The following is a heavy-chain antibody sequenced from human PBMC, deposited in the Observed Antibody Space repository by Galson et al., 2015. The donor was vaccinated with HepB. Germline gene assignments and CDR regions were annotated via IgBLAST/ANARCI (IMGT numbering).Heavy chain of an antibody. CDR2: ISSQGNNK. Sequence: SLRLSCAASGFTFNNYAMHWVRQAPGKGLEWVAVISSQGNNKYCAESVKGRFTISRDNSKNTLNMEMKSLRPEDTAVYFCAREGGPTTGDAFDVWGQGTLVTVSS. V-gene: IGHV3-30-3*01. CDR1: GFTFNNYA. CDR3: AREGGPTTGDAFDV. J-gene: IGHJ3*01. D-gene: IGHD4-17*01.